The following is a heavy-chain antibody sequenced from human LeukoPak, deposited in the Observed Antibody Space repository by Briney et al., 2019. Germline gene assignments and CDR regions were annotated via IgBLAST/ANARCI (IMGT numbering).Heavy chain of an antibody. V-gene: IGHV3-21*01. CDR3: ARGADDNGVLRYFDWLSFDI. J-gene: IGHJ3*02. D-gene: IGHD3-9*01. Sequence: PGGSLRLSCAASGFTVSSNYMSWVRQAPGKGLEWVSSISSSSSYIYYADSVKGRFTISRDNAKNSLYLQMNSLRAEDTAVYYCARGADDNGVLRYFDWLSFDIWGQGTMVTVSS. CDR1: GFTVSSNY. CDR2: ISSSSSYI.